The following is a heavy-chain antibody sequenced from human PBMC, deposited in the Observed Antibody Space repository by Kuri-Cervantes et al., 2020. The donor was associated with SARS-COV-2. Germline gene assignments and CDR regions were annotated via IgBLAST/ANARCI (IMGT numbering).Heavy chain of an antibody. CDR2: ISGSGGST. CDR3: AKGDSSGWYIFDY. D-gene: IGHD6-19*01. CDR1: GFTFSSYA. J-gene: IGHJ4*02. Sequence: GESLKISCVASGFTFSSYAMSWVRQAPGKGLEWVSAISGSGGSTYYADSVKGRFTISRDNSKNTLYLQMNSLRAEDTAVYYCAKGDSSGWYIFDYWGQGTLVTVSS. V-gene: IGHV3-23*01.